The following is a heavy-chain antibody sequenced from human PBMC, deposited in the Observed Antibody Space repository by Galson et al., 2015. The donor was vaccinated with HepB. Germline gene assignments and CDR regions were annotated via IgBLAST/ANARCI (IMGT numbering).Heavy chain of an antibody. J-gene: IGHJ4*02. CDR3: DCLRGYDLNPVDY. V-gene: IGHV3-48*04. D-gene: IGHD5-12*01. Sequence: SLRLSCAASTFIFSTYSMNWVRQAPGKGLEWVSYISSSSTTIYYADSVKGRFTISRENAKNSLYLQMNSLRAEDTAVYYCDCLRGYDLNPVDYWGQATVGTVS. CDR1: TFIFSTYS. CDR2: ISSSSTTI.